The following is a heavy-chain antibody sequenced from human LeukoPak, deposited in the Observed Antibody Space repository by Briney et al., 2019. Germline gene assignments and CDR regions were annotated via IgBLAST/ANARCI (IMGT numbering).Heavy chain of an antibody. V-gene: IGHV4-59*01. J-gene: IGHJ4*02. CDR3: ARAVGDYGYGRYFDY. CDR1: GGSISSYY. D-gene: IGHD5-12*01. CDR2: VYNTGNT. Sequence: PSETLSLTCTVSGGSISSYYWSWIRQPPGKGLEWIGNVYNTGNTNYNPSLESRVAISVDTSKTQFSLRLSSVTAADTAVYYCARAVGDYGYGRYFDYWGQGTLVTVSS.